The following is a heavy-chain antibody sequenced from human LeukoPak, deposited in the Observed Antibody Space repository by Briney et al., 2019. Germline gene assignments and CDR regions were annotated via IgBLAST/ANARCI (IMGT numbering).Heavy chain of an antibody. J-gene: IGHJ4*02. Sequence: GGSLRLSCAASGFTVSSNYMSWVRQAPGKGLEWGSVIYSGGSTYYADSVKGRFTISRDNSKNKLYLQMTSLRAEDTAVYYCARVRSYDSSGYLNWGQGTLVTVSS. V-gene: IGHV3-66*01. CDR2: IYSGGST. CDR1: GFTVSSNY. CDR3: ARVRSYDSSGYLN. D-gene: IGHD3-22*01.